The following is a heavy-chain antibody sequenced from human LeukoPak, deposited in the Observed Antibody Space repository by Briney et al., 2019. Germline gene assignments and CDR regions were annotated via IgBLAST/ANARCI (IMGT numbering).Heavy chain of an antibody. D-gene: IGHD5-18*01. CDR1: GGSISSGSYY. CDR3: ARERGRGYSYGFDY. J-gene: IGHJ4*02. CDR2: IYTSGST. Sequence: PSETLSLTCTVSGGSISSGSYYWSWIRQPAGKGLEWIGRIYTSGSTNYNPSLKSRVTISVDTSKNQFSLKLSSVTAADTAVYYCARERGRGYSYGFDYWGQGTLVTVSS. V-gene: IGHV4-61*02.